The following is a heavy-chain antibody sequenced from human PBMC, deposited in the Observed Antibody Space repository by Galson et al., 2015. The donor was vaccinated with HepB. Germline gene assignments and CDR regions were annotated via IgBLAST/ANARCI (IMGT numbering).Heavy chain of an antibody. CDR1: GFTFSGSA. J-gene: IGHJ4*02. D-gene: IGHD3-10*01. CDR3: TIPYSYGSGSYYEADY. V-gene: IGHV3-73*01. Sequence: SLRLSCAASGFTFSGSAMHWVRQASGKGLEWVGRIRSKANSYATAYAASVKGRFTISRDDSKNTAYLQMNSLKTEDTAVYYCTIPYSYGSGSYYEADYWGQGTLVTVSS. CDR2: IRSKANSYAT.